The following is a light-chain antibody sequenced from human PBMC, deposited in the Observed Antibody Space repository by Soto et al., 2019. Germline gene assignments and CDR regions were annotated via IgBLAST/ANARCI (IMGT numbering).Light chain of an antibody. CDR1: SSEVGGYKF. CDR3: STYTRGHTVV. CDR2: KVS. V-gene: IGLV2-14*01. Sequence: QSVLTQPASVSGSPGQSITISCTGTSSEVGGYKFVSWYQHHPGKAPKLLIYKVSNRPSVVSNHFSDSKSGNTATLTISGLQAKDEADDSSSTYTRGHTVVFGGGTKLTVL. J-gene: IGLJ2*01.